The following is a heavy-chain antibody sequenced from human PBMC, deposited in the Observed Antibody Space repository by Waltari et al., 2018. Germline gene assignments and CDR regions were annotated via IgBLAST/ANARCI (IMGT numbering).Heavy chain of an antibody. CDR3: ARGGTYSFDAFDI. D-gene: IGHD5-18*01. CDR2: IRKDGRFT. Sequence: EVQLVESGGGLVQPGGSQRLSCVASGFSLSTFWMAWVRQAQGKGMEGVANIRKDGRFTHYVDSVKSRFTISRDNARNSLYLQMNTLSAEDTAVYYCARGGTYSFDAFDIWGQGTMVTVSS. J-gene: IGHJ3*02. CDR1: GFSLSTFW. V-gene: IGHV3-7*01.